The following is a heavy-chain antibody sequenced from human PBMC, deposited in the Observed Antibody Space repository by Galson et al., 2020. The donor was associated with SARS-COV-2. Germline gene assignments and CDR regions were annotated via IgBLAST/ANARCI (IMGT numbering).Heavy chain of an antibody. CDR1: GFGFDIYS. CDR2: ISSGSVSI. D-gene: IGHD1-1*01. J-gene: IGHJ6*03. Sequence: GGSLRLSCAASGFGFDIYSMTWVRQAPGKGLEWISYISSGSVSIYYADSVKGRFTISRDNAKKSVDLQMNDLRVEDTAVYYCARGQLERRRGHHYYYMDVWGKGTTVSIS. V-gene: IGHV3-48*01. CDR3: ARGQLERRRGHHYYYMDV.